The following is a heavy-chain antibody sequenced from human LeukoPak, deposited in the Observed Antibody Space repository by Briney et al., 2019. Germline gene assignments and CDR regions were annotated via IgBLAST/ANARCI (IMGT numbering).Heavy chain of an antibody. CDR1: GGTFSSYA. Sequence: ASVKVSCKASGGTFSSYAISWVRQAPGQGLEWMGGIIPIFGTANYAQKFQGRVTITADKSTSTAYMELSSLRSEDTAVYYCARDGEAVGNQWAYNWFDPWGQGTLVTVSS. D-gene: IGHD6-19*01. CDR3: ARDGEAVGNQWAYNWFDP. J-gene: IGHJ5*02. CDR2: IIPIFGTA. V-gene: IGHV1-69*06.